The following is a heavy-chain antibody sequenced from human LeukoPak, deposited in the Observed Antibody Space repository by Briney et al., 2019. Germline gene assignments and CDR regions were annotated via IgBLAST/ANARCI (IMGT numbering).Heavy chain of an antibody. CDR1: GNTFTSSY. CDR3: ARTEADSSGYLYYFDY. J-gene: IGHJ4*02. Sequence: ASVKVSCKASGNTFTSSYMHWVRQAPGQGLEWMGIIDPSDGATDYAQKFQGRVTMTRDTSTSTVYMQVSSLRSEDTAVYYCARTEADSSGYLYYFDYWGQGTLVTVSS. CDR2: IDPSDGAT. D-gene: IGHD3-22*01. V-gene: IGHV1-46*01.